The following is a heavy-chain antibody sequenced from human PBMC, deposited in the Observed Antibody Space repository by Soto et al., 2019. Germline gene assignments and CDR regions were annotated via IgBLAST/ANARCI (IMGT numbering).Heavy chain of an antibody. V-gene: IGHV1-18*04. D-gene: IGHD3-10*01. Sequence: ASVKVSCKASGYTFTSYGISWVLQAPGQGLEWMGWVSTYNGNTNYAQKVQGRVTMTTDTSTSTAYMELRSLTSDDTAVYYCARGSGFGESSLDYWGRGTLVTVS. CDR1: GYTFTSYG. CDR2: VSTYNGNT. CDR3: ARGSGFGESSLDY. J-gene: IGHJ4*02.